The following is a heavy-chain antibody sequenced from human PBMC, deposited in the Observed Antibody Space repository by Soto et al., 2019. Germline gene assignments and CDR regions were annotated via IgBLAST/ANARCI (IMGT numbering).Heavy chain of an antibody. CDR2: IDWDDDK. CDR3: ARMVWIAARPALWYFDY. J-gene: IGHJ4*02. D-gene: IGHD6-6*01. V-gene: IGHV2-70*01. CDR1: LFSLITSGMC. Sequence: XGPTLLNPTQTLTLTCTFSLFSLITSGMCVSWIRQPPGKALEWLALIDWDDDKYYSTSLKTRLTISKDTSKNQVVLTMTNMDPVDTATYYCARMVWIAARPALWYFDYWGQGTLVTVYS.